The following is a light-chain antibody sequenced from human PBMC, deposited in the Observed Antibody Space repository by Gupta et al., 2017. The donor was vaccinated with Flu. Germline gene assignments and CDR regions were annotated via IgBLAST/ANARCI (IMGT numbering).Light chain of an antibody. CDR2: AAA. J-gene: IGKJ4*01. CDR3: LQSYSTPLT. Sequence: DIQMTQSPSSLSASVGDRVSITCRASQTISSYLNWYQQKPGKAPKLLINAAATLQTGVPSRFSGSGSGTDFTLAISSLQPEDFATYYCLQSYSTPLTFGGGTKVEIK. V-gene: IGKV1-39*01. CDR1: QTISSY.